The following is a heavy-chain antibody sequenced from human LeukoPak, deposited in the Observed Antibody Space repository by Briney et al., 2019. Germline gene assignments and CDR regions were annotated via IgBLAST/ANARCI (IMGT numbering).Heavy chain of an antibody. CDR3: ARWVGATRFDY. CDR2: INHSGST. Sequence: SETLSLTCAVYGGSFIDYYWSWIRRPPGKGLEWIGEINHSGSTDYNPSLKSRVTISVDTSNNQFSLKLTSVTAADTAVYYCARWVGATRFDYWGQGTLVTVSS. CDR1: GGSFIDYY. D-gene: IGHD1-26*01. V-gene: IGHV4-34*01. J-gene: IGHJ4*02.